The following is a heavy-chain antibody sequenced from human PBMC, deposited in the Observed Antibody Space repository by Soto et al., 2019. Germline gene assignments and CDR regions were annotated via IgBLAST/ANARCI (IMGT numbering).Heavy chain of an antibody. CDR3: ARDYGDAFDI. CDR2: IYYSGST. V-gene: IGHV4-59*01. Sequence: QVQLQESGPGLVKPSETLSLTCTVSGGSISSYYWSWIRQPPGKGLEWIGYIYYSGSTNYNPSLKSRETISVDTSKNQLSLKLSSVTAADTAVYYGARDYGDAFDIWGQGTRVTVSS. J-gene: IGHJ3*02. CDR1: GGSISSYY. D-gene: IGHD4-17*01.